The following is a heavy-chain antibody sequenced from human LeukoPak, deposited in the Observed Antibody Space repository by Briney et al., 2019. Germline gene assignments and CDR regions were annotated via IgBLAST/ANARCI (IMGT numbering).Heavy chain of an antibody. CDR3: TTVPTAMVLNYYYGMDV. D-gene: IGHD5-18*01. V-gene: IGHV3-15*01. CDR2: IKSKTDGGTT. J-gene: IGHJ6*02. Sequence: GGSLRLSCAASGFTFSNAWMSWVRQAPGKGLEWVGRIKSKTDGGTTDYAAPVKGRFTISRDDSKNTLYLQMNSLKTEDTAVYYCTTVPTAMVLNYYYGMDVWGQGTTVTVSS. CDR1: GFTFSNAW.